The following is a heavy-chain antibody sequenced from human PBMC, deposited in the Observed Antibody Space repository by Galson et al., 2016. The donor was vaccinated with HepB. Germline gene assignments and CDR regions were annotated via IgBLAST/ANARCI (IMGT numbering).Heavy chain of an antibody. Sequence: SETLSLTCTVSGGSVSRGSYFWTWIRQPPGKVLEWIGYISYDGTTNYNPSLKSRISISADAPKNQFSLNLNSVTAADTAVYYCARDVSPYYDSFTGYSGRAFDTWGQVIMVTVSS. CDR3: ARDVSPYYDSFTGYSGRAFDT. D-gene: IGHD3-9*01. CDR2: ISYDGTT. CDR1: GGSVSRGSYF. V-gene: IGHV4-61*01. J-gene: IGHJ3*02.